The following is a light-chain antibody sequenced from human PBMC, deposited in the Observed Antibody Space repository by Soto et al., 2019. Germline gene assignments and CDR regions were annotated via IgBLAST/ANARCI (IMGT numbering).Light chain of an antibody. CDR2: QVT. J-gene: IGLJ1*01. V-gene: IGLV2-14*01. CDR1: SSDIGGYYY. Sequence: QSALTQPASVSGSPGQSITISCTGTSSDIGGYYYVSWYQHHPGKAPQLLIYQVTNRPSRVSNRFSGSKSGNTASLTISGLQADDEADYYCTSYSSSDIFYVFGTGTKVTVL. CDR3: TSYSSSDIFYV.